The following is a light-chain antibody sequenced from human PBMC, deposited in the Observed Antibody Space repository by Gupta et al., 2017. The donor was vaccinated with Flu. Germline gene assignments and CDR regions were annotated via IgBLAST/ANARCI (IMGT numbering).Light chain of an antibody. V-gene: IGLV1-44*01. CDR1: DSNIGNNA. CDR3: AAWDDSLRSLV. J-gene: IGLJ1*01. CDR2: CDN. Sequence: QSVLTPPPSASGTPGQRVSISCSGSDSNIGNNAVNWYQQFPGTAPKLLVCCDNQRPSGVPDRFSGSKSGPSASLAISELQSEDEADYYCAAWDDSLRSLVFGTGTKVTVL.